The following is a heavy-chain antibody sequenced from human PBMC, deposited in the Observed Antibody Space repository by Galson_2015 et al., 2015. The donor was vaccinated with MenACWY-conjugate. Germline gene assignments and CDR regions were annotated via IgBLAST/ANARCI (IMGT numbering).Heavy chain of an antibody. CDR1: GGTFSSYA. CDR2: IIPILGIA. D-gene: IGHD1-26*01. V-gene: IGHV1-69*04. J-gene: IGHJ4*02. Sequence: SVKVSCKASGGTFSSYAISWVRQAPGQGLGWMGRIIPILGIANYAQKFQGRVTITADKSTSTAYMELSSLRSEDTAVYYCARDPSGSYEANFDYWGQGTLVTVSS. CDR3: ARDPSGSYEANFDY.